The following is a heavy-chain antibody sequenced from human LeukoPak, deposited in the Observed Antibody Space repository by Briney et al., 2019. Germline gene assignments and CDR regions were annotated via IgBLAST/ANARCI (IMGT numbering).Heavy chain of an antibody. V-gene: IGHV4-59*01. CDR3: AREVRAESYFDY. J-gene: IGHJ4*02. CDR2: IYYSGST. CDR1: GGSISSYY. Sequence: PSETLSLTCTVSGGSISSYYWSWIRQPPGKGLELIGYIYYSGSTNYNPSLNSRVTISVDTSKNQFSLKLSSVTAADTAVYYCAREVRAESYFDYWGQGTLVTVSS. D-gene: IGHD3-10*01.